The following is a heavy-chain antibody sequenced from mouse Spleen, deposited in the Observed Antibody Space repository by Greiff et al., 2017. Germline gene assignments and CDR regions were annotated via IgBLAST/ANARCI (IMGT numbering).Heavy chain of an antibody. J-gene: IGHJ3*01. Sequence: EVQLQQSGPELVKPGASVKISCKASGYTFTDYYMNWVKQSHGKSLEWIGDINPNNGGTSYNQKFKGKATLTVDKSSSTAYMELRSLTSEDSAVYYCARDYGYDEWFAYWGQGTLVTVSA. CDR1: GYTFTDYY. CDR3: ARDYGYDEWFAY. D-gene: IGHD2-2*01. V-gene: IGHV1-26*01. CDR2: INPNNGGT.